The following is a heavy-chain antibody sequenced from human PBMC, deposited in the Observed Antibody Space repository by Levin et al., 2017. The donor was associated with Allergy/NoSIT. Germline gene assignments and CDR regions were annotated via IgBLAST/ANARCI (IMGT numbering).Heavy chain of an antibody. Sequence: AGGSLRLSCAASGFMFSSYNMNWVRQAPGKGLEWVSSISSSSNYIHYADSVKGRFTISRDNAKDSLYLHLNSLRAEDTAVYYCASGGWGSTFDIWGQGTMVTVSS. CDR1: GFMFSSYN. CDR3: ASGGWGSTFDI. V-gene: IGHV3-21*01. J-gene: IGHJ3*02. D-gene: IGHD7-27*01. CDR2: ISSSSNYI.